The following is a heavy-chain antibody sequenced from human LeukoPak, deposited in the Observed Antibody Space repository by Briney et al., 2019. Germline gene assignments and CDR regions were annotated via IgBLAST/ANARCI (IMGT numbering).Heavy chain of an antibody. V-gene: IGHV1-69*04. J-gene: IGHJ6*02. CDR2: IIPILGIA. Sequence: SVKVSCKASGYTFTGYYMHWVRQAPGQGLEWMGRIIPILGIANYAQKFQGRVTITADKSTSTAYMELSSLRSEDTAVYYCARDRAFWSGYKAPGYYYGMDVWGQGTTVTVSS. CDR3: ARDRAFWSGYKAPGYYYGMDV. D-gene: IGHD3-3*01. CDR1: GYTFTGYY.